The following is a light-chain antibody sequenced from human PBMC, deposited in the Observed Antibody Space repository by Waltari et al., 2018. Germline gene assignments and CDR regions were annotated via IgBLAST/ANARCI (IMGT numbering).Light chain of an antibody. CDR1: ELPRKY. CDR2: KDT. J-gene: IGLJ1*01. CDR3: YSSDSTGLRV. Sequence: SYELTQTPSVSVSPGQTARITCSGHELPRKYAYWFQQKSGQAPRLVIYKDTKRPAGIPGRFSGSSSGTVATLTITGAQVDDEADYYCYSSDSTGLRVFGGGTTVVVL. V-gene: IGLV3-10*01.